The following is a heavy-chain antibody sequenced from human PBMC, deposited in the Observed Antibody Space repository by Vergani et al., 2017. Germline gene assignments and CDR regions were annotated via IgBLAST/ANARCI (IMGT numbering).Heavy chain of an antibody. Sequence: QVQLVESGGGVVQPGRSLRLSCAASGFTFSSYAMHWVRQAPGKGLEWVAVISYDGSNKYYADSVKGRFTISRDNSKNTLYLQMNSLGAEDTAVYYCARDRSNKGAYGMDVWGQGTTVTVSS. V-gene: IGHV3-30-3*01. D-gene: IGHD2-8*01. CDR3: ARDRSNKGAYGMDV. CDR1: GFTFSSYA. J-gene: IGHJ6*02. CDR2: ISYDGSNK.